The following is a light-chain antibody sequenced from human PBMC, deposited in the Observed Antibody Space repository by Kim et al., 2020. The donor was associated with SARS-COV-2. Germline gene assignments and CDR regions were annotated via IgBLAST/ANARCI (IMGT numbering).Light chain of an antibody. CDR1: SSDVAIYNY. J-gene: IGLJ2*01. CDR3: SSYTSSSTLV. V-gene: IGLV2-14*03. CDR2: DVS. Sequence: GQSITISCTGTSSDVAIYNYVSWYQQHPGKAPKLIIYDVSNRPSGVSNRFSGSKSGNTASLTISGLQAEDEADYYCSSYTSSSTLVFGGGTKVTVL.